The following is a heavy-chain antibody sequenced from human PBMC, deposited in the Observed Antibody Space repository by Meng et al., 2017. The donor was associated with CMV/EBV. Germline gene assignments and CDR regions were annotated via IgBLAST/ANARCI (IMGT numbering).Heavy chain of an antibody. Sequence: QVQLQQWGAGRLKPSETLSLTCAVYGGSFSGYYWSWIRQPPGKGLEWIGEINHSGSTNYNPSLKSRVTIPVDTSKNQFSLKLSSVTAADTAVYYCASSLTYPDYWGQGTLVTVSS. V-gene: IGHV4-34*01. CDR1: GGSFSGYY. J-gene: IGHJ4*02. CDR3: ASSLTYPDY. D-gene: IGHD2-15*01. CDR2: INHSGST.